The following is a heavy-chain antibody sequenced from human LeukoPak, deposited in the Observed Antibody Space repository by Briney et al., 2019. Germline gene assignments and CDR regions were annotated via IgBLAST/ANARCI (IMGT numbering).Heavy chain of an antibody. V-gene: IGHV4-31*03. CDR1: GGSISSGGYY. D-gene: IGHD6-13*01. Sequence: SETLSLTCTVSGGSISSGGYYWSWIRQHPGKGLEWIGYIYYSGSTYYNPSLKSRVTISVDTSKNQFSLKLSSVTAADTAVYYCARGLPDSSRWSYFDYWGQGTLVTVSS. J-gene: IGHJ4*02. CDR2: IYYSGST. CDR3: ARGLPDSSRWSYFDY.